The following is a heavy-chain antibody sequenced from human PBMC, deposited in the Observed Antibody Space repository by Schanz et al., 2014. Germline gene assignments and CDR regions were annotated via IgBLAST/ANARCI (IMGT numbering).Heavy chain of an antibody. J-gene: IGHJ4*02. CDR3: AKYRGYYRVSGSYRELEY. CDR2: ISHDGYST. D-gene: IGHD3-10*01. Sequence: EAHLVESGGGLVKPGGSLRLSCAASGFTFSSYSMNWVRQAPGKGLEYVSAISHDGYSTYYADSVKGRFTISRDNSKNTLYLQMNSLRPEDTAVYYCAKYRGYYRVSGSYRELEYWGQGTLVTVSS. V-gene: IGHV3-64D*06. CDR1: GFTFSSYS.